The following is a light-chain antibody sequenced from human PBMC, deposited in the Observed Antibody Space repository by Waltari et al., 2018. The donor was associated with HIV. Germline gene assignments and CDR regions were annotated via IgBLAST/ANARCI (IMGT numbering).Light chain of an antibody. CDR3: QQYGSSPGT. V-gene: IGKV3-20*01. J-gene: IGKJ1*01. CDR1: QSISNNH. CDR2: GAS. Sequence: EIVLTHSPGTLSLSPGERAPLPCRASQSISNNHLAWYQQKPDQAPRLLIYGASSRATGIPDRFSGSGSGTDFTLTISRLEPEDFALYYCQQYGSSPGTFGQGTKVEIK.